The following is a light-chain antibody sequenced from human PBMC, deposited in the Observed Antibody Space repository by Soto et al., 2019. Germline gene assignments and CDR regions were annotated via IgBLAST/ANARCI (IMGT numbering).Light chain of an antibody. CDR2: DAS. CDR3: QQYGSSPLT. CDR1: QSVSSSY. V-gene: IGKV3-20*01. J-gene: IGKJ1*01. Sequence: EIVLTQSPGTLSLSPGERATLSCRASQSVSSSYLAWYQQKPGQAPRPLIYDASSRATGIPARFSGSGSGTDFTLTISSLEPEDFAVYYCQQYGSSPLTFGQGTKVEIK.